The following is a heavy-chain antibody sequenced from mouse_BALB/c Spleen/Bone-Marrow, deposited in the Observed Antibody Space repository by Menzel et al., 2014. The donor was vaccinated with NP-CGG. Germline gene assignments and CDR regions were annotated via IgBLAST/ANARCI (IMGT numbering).Heavy chain of an antibody. CDR1: GFTFSSFG. J-gene: IGHJ4*01. CDR2: ISSGSSTI. D-gene: IGHD2-10*02. V-gene: IGHV5-17*02. CDR3: VRSYDSYAMAF. Sequence: VQLKESGGGLAQPGGSRKLSCAASGFTFSSFGMHWVRQAPEKGLEWVAYISSGSSTIYYAGTVKGRFTISRDNPKNTLFLQMTSLRSEDTAMYYCVRSYDSYAMAFWGQGTSVTVSS.